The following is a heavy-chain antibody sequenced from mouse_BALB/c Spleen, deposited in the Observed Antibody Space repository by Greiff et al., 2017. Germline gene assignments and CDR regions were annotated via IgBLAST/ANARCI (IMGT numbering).Heavy chain of an antibody. CDR2: ISDGGSYT. V-gene: IGHV5-4*02. CDR3: ARGGGKSYDGYYWFAY. Sequence: EVQGVESGGGLVKPGGSLKLSCAASGFTFSDYYMYWVRQTPEKRLEWVATISDGGSYTYYPDSVKGRFTISRDNAKNNLYLQMSSLKSEDTAMYYCARGGGKSYDGYYWFAYWGQGTLVTVSA. D-gene: IGHD2-3*01. CDR1: GFTFSDYY. J-gene: IGHJ3*01.